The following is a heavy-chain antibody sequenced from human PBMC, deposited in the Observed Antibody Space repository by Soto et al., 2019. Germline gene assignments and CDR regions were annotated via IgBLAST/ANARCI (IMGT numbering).Heavy chain of an antibody. CDR1: GFTFDDYA. Sequence: GGSLRLSCAASGFTFDDYAMHWVRQAPGKGLEWVSGISWNSGSIGYADSVKGRFTISRDNAKNSLYLQMNSLRAEDTTLYYCAKDIHRLPHDYGDYVFDYWGQGTLVTVSS. D-gene: IGHD4-17*01. V-gene: IGHV3-9*01. CDR3: AKDIHRLPHDYGDYVFDY. CDR2: ISWNSGSI. J-gene: IGHJ4*02.